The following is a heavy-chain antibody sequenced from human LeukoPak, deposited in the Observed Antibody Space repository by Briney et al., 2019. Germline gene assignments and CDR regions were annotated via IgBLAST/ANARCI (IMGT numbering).Heavy chain of an antibody. V-gene: IGHV4-34*01. CDR2: INHSGST. D-gene: IGHD4-17*01. Sequence: SETLSLTCAVYGGSFSGYYWSWIRQPPGKGLEWIGEINHSGSTHYNPSLKSRVTISVDTSKNQFSLKLSSVTAADTAVYYCARTKSYGDQYYFDYWGQGTLVTVSS. CDR3: ARTKSYGDQYYFDY. J-gene: IGHJ4*02. CDR1: GGSFSGYY.